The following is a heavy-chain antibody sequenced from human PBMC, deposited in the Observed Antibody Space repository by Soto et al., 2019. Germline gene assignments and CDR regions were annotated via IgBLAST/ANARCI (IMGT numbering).Heavy chain of an antibody. CDR3: EVTGTTYFDY. CDR1: GFTFSSYE. CDR2: ISSSGSTI. Sequence: GGSLRLSCAASGFTFSSYEMNWVRQAPGKGLEWVSYISSSGSTIYYADSVKGRFTISRDNAKNSLYLQMNSLRAEDTAVYYCEVTGTTYFDYWGQGTLVTVSS. J-gene: IGHJ4*02. D-gene: IGHD1-7*01. V-gene: IGHV3-48*03.